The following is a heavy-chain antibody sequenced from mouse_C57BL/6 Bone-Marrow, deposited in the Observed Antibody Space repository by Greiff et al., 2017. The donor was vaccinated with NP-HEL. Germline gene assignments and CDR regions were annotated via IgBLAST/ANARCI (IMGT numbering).Heavy chain of an antibody. CDR2: IHPNRGST. J-gene: IGHJ2*01. V-gene: IGHV1-64*01. Sequence: QVQLQQPGAELVKPGASVKLSCKASGYTFTSYWMPWVKPRPGQGLEWIGMIHPNRGSTNYNEKFKSKATLTVDKSSSSAYMQLSSLTSEDSAVYYCARGHGYYFDYWGQGTTLTVSS. CDR3: ARGHGYYFDY. D-gene: IGHD2-2*01. CDR1: GYTFTSYW.